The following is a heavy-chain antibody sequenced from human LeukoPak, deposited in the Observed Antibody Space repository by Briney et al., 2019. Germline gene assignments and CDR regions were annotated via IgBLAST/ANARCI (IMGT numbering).Heavy chain of an antibody. CDR3: AREGGSYHLDV. CDR2: IYSGGST. V-gene: IGHV3-66*01. Sequence: GGSLRLSCAASGFTVSSNYMSWVRQAPGKGLEWVSVIYSGGSTYYADSVKGRFTISRDNSKNTLYLQMNSLRADDTAVYYCAREGGSYHLDVWGQGTTVTVSS. D-gene: IGHD1-26*01. J-gene: IGHJ6*02. CDR1: GFTVSSNY.